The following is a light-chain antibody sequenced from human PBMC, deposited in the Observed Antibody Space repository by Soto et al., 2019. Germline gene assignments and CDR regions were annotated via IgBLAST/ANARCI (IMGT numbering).Light chain of an antibody. CDR2: AAS. J-gene: IGKJ1*01. Sequence: DIQMTQSPSSLSASVGDRVTITCRASESIGNYLNWYQQKPGKAPKLLIYAASSLQSGVPSRFSASGSGTEITLTISSLLPEDFATYYCQQSYNTPWTFGQGTTVDIK. V-gene: IGKV1-39*01. CDR1: ESIGNY. CDR3: QQSYNTPWT.